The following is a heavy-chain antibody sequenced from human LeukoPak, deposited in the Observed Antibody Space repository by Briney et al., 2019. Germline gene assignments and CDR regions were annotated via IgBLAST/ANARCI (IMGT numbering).Heavy chain of an antibody. CDR1: GGSISSYY. CDR2: IYYSGST. J-gene: IGHJ5*02. V-gene: IGHV4-59*01. D-gene: IGHD3-10*01. CDR3: SRHRFSGGNLNGSDP. Sequence: SETLSLTCTVSGGSISSYYWSWIRQPPGKGLEWIGYIYYSGSTNYNPSLKSRVTISVDTSKNQFSLKLSSVTAADTAVYSCSRHRFSGGNLNGSDPGGQGTVATFPS.